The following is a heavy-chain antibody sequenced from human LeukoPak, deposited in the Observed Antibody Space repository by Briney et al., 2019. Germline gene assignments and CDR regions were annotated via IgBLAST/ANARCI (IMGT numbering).Heavy chain of an antibody. CDR3: ARETSQKGAHYMDV. CDR2: IYYSGST. J-gene: IGHJ6*03. Sequence: SETLSLTCAVYGGSISSYYWSWIRQPPGKGLEWIGYIYYSGSTNYNPSLKSRVTISVDTSKNQFSLKLSSVTAADTAVYYCARETSQKGAHYMDVWGKGTTVTISS. D-gene: IGHD3-16*01. CDR1: GGSISSYY. V-gene: IGHV4-59*01.